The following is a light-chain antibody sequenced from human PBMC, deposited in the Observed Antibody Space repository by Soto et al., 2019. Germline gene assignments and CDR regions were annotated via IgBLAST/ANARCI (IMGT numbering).Light chain of an antibody. J-gene: IGKJ4*01. CDR1: QSVSSY. CDR3: QQRNSWPLT. V-gene: IGKV3-11*01. Sequence: DIVLTQSPATLSLSPGERATLYCGASQSVSSYLAWYQQKPGQAPRLLIYDASDRATGIPARFSGSGSGTDFTLTISSLEPEDFAVYYCQQRNSWPLTFGGGTKVDIK. CDR2: DAS.